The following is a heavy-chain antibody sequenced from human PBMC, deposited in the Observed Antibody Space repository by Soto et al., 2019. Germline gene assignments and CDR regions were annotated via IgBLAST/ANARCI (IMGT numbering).Heavy chain of an antibody. J-gene: IGHJ4*02. CDR1: GSIFRGYG. V-gene: IGHV3-33*01. D-gene: IGHD2-15*01. CDR3: ARYAIGGTTFRGYLDY. CDR2: IRYDGSNI. Sequence: QVQLVESGGGVVQPGRSLRLSCAASGSIFRGYGMHWVRQAPGKGLEWVAVIRYDGSNINYADSVMGRFTISRDNSKNTMYLEMNRLRAEDTAVYYCARYAIGGTTFRGYLDYWGQGNLVTVSS.